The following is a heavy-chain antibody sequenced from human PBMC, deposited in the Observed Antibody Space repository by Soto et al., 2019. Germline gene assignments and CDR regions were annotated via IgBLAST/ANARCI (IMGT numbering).Heavy chain of an antibody. Sequence: PGGSLRLSCATSGFTFRSYWMSRVRQAPGKGLEWVANLNQDGSEEQYVDSVKGRFTVSRDNAKKSMDLQMNRLRAEDTAVYYCAKDGNPIPYLTGYYRLGWFGPWGQGTLVTVSS. J-gene: IGHJ5*02. CDR2: LNQDGSEE. CDR3: AKDGNPIPYLTGYYRLGWFGP. V-gene: IGHV3-7*03. D-gene: IGHD3-9*01. CDR1: GFTFRSYW.